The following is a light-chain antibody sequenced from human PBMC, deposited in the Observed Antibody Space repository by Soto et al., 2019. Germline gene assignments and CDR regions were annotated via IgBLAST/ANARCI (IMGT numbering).Light chain of an antibody. CDR1: QSINTW. CDR3: QQYNSHSSYS. V-gene: IGKV1-5*03. CDR2: KAS. J-gene: IGKJ2*01. Sequence: DIQMTQSPSTLSASVGDRVTITCRASQSINTWLAWYQQKPGKAPKLLIYKASSLGSGVPSRFSGSGSGTEFTLTISSLQPDDFAVYYCQQYNSHSSYSSGQGTKLDIK.